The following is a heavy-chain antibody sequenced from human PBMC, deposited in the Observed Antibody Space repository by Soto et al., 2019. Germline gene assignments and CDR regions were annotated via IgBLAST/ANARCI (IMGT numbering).Heavy chain of an antibody. J-gene: IGHJ4*02. V-gene: IGHV4-39*01. CDR3: ERHAGSSGWYYYFDY. CDR2: IYYSGST. CDR1: GDSITSSSYY. Sequence: SETLSLTCTVSGDSITSSSYYWGWIRQPPGKGLEWIGSIYYSGSTYYNPSLKSRVTISVDTSKNQFSLKLSSVTAADTAVYYCERHAGSSGWYYYFDYWGQGTLVTVSS. D-gene: IGHD6-19*01.